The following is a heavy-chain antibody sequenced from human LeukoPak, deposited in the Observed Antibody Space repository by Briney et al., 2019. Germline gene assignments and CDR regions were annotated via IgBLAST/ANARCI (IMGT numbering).Heavy chain of an antibody. D-gene: IGHD1-26*01. CDR1: GGSISSYY. V-gene: IGHV4-59*01. CDR3: ARVVVGAIDC. J-gene: IGHJ4*02. Sequence: PSETLSLTCTVSGGSISSYYWSWIRQPPGKGLEWIGYIYYSGSTNYNPSLKSRVTISVDTSKNQFSLKLSSVTAADTAVYFCARVVVGAIDCWGRGTLVTVSS. CDR2: IYYSGST.